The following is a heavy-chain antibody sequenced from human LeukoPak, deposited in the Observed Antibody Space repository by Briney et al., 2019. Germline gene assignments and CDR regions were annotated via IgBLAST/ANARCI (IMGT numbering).Heavy chain of an antibody. CDR3: AKRGIVIRAVIIVGFHKEAYYFDY. CDR1: GFSFGDYS. CDR2: IGISSGNT. J-gene: IGHJ4*02. Sequence: GGSLRLSCAASGFSFGDYSMNWVRQAPGKGLEWISYIGISSGNTYYADSVKGRFTISGDKARDSLYLQMNSLRAEDTAVYFCAKRGIVIRAVIIVGFHKEAYYFDYWGQGALVTVSS. D-gene: IGHD3-10*01. V-gene: IGHV3-48*01.